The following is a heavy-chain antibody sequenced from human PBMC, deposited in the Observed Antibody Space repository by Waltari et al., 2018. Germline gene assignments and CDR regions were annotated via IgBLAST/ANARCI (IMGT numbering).Heavy chain of an antibody. V-gene: IGHV3-30*18. CDR1: VFTFSSFA. Sequence: QVQLVESGGGVVQPGRSLRLPCAAPVFTFSSFAMHWVRQAPGKGLEWVALISLDGYVIHYGDSPEGRFTVSRDNSKNTLYLEMNNLRPEDTAVYYCAKDGSGYETYFDFWGQGTLVTVSS. CDR3: AKDGSGYETYFDF. CDR2: ISLDGYVI. J-gene: IGHJ4*02. D-gene: IGHD5-12*01.